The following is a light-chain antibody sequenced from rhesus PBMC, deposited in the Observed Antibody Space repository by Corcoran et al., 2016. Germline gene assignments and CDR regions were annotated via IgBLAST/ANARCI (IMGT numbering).Light chain of an antibody. CDR3: QQYNNWLT. Sequence: EIVMTQSPATLSLSPGERATLSCRASQSVSSSVAWYQQQPEQAPGLLIYGASSRATGIADRVSGSGSGTDFTLIISSLEPEDVGVYYCQQYNNWLTFGGGTKVELK. V-gene: IGKV3S9*01. J-gene: IGKJ4*01. CDR2: GAS. CDR1: QSVSSS.